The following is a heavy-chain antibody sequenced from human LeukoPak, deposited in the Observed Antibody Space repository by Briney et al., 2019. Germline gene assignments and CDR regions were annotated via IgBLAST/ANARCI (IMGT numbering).Heavy chain of an antibody. CDR2: ISWNSGSI. Sequence: GGSLRLSCAASGFIFDDYAMHWVRQAPGKGLEWVSGISWNSGSIGYADSVKGRFTISRDNAKNSLYLQMNSLRADDTALYYCANLAPYCRGGSCPYWGQGTLVTVS. J-gene: IGHJ4*02. CDR3: ANLAPYCRGGSCPY. CDR1: GFIFDDYA. V-gene: IGHV3-9*01. D-gene: IGHD2-15*01.